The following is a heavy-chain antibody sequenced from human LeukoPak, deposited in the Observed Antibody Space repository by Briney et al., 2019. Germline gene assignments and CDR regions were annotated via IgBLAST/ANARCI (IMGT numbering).Heavy chain of an antibody. V-gene: IGHV3-73*01. CDR1: GFTFSGSA. CDR3: AKDWGAYCGGDCYGFDY. D-gene: IGHD2-21*02. Sequence: GGSLRLSCAASGFTFSGSAMHWVRQASGKGLEWVGRIRSKANSYATAYAASVKGRFTISRDGSKNTAYLQMNSLKTEDTAVYYCAKDWGAYCGGDCYGFDYWGQGTLVTVSS. CDR2: IRSKANSYAT. J-gene: IGHJ4*02.